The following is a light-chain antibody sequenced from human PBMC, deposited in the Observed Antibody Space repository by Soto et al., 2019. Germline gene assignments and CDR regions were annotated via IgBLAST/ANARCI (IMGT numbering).Light chain of an antibody. V-gene: IGLV4-69*01. J-gene: IGLJ2*01. CDR1: SGHSTYA. Sequence: QTVLTQSPSASASLGASVKLTCTLSSGHSTYAIAWHQQQPEKGPRFLMKLNSDGSHNRGDGIPDRFSGSSSGAERYLSISGLQSEDEAEYYCQTWGTGIVILGGGTQLTVL. CDR3: QTWGTGIVI. CDR2: LNSDGSH.